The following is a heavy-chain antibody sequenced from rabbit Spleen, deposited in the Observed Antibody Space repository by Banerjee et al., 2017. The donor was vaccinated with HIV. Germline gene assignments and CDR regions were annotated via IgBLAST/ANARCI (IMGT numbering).Heavy chain of an antibody. V-gene: IGHV1S45*01. Sequence: EQLEESGGGLVKPEGSLTLTCKASGVSLNDKDVMCWVRQAPGKGLEWIACINIVTGKSVYASWVNGRFTISKTSSTTVTLQMTSLTVADTATYFCARDTGSSFSSYGMDLWGQGTLVTVS. CDR1: GVSLNDKDV. CDR3: ARDTGSSFSSYGMDL. D-gene: IGHD8-1*01. J-gene: IGHJ6*01. CDR2: INIVTGKS.